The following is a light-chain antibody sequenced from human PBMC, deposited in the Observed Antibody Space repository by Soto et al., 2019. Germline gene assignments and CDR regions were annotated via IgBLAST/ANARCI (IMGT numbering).Light chain of an antibody. CDR3: QQYGNSPWT. CDR1: QSVSNNY. Sequence: EIVLTQSPGTLSLSPGERATLSCRASQSVSNNYLAWYQQRPGQAPRLLTYGASSRAIGIPDRFSGGGSGTDFTLTINRLEPEDFAVYYCQQYGNSPWTFGQGTKVEIK. J-gene: IGKJ1*01. V-gene: IGKV3-20*01. CDR2: GAS.